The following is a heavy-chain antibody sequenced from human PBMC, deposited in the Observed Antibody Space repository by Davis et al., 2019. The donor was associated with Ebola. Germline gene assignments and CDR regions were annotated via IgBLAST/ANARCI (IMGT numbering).Heavy chain of an antibody. CDR2: IKSKTDGGTT. Sequence: GGSLRLSCAASGFTFSTAWMSWVRQAPGKGLEWVGRIKSKTDGGTTDYAAPVKGRFTISRDDSKNTLYLQMNSLKTEDTAVYYCTTPLTSPASLYYGMDVWGKGTTVTVSS. J-gene: IGHJ6*04. V-gene: IGHV3-15*01. CDR3: TTPLTSPASLYYGMDV. D-gene: IGHD2-2*01. CDR1: GFTFSTAW.